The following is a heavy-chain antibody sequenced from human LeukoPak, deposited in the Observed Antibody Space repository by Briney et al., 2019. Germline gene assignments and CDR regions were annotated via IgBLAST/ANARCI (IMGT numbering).Heavy chain of an antibody. D-gene: IGHD5-18*01. Sequence: GASVKVSCKASGCTFTSYGISWVRQATGQGLEWMGWMNPNSGNTGYAQKFQGRVTMTRNTSISTAYMELSSLRSEDTAVYYCARGRGGYRRGWFDPWGQGTLVTVSS. J-gene: IGHJ5*02. CDR3: ARGRGGYRRGWFDP. CDR1: GCTFTSYG. V-gene: IGHV1-8*02. CDR2: MNPNSGNT.